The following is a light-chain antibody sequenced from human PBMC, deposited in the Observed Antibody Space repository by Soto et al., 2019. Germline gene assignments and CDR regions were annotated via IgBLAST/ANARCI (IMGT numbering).Light chain of an antibody. J-gene: IGLJ3*02. CDR3: TSYTTSSTVV. Sequence: QSALTQPASVSGSPGQSITISCTGTSSDVGGYDFVSWYQQYPGKAPKLMMYEVRNRPSGVSARFSGSKAGNTASLTISGLQADDEADYYCTSYTTSSTVVFGGGTKVTVL. V-gene: IGLV2-14*01. CDR2: EVR. CDR1: SSDVGGYDF.